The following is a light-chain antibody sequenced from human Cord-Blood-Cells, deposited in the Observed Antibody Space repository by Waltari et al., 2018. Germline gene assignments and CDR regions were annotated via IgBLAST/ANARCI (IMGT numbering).Light chain of an antibody. J-gene: IGKJ2*01. Sequence: EIVMTQSPATLSVSPGERATLSCRASHSVSSNLAWYQQKPGQAPRLLIYGASTRATGIPARFSGSGSGTEFTLTISSLQSEDFAVYYCQQYNNWPYTFGQGTKLESK. CDR2: GAS. V-gene: IGKV3-15*01. CDR3: QQYNNWPYT. CDR1: HSVSSN.